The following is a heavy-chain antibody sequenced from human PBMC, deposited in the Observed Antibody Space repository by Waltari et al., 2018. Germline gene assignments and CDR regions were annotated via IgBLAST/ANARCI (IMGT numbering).Heavy chain of an antibody. J-gene: IGHJ6*02. Sequence: QVQLVQSGAEVKKPGASVKVSCKASGYTFTGYYMHWVRQAPGQGLEWMGWINPNSGGTNYAQKFQGRVTMTRDTSISTAYMELSRLRSDDTAVYYCARVLVVVAATGGYYYYYGMDVWGQGTTVTVSS. V-gene: IGHV1-2*02. CDR3: ARVLVVVAATGGYYYYYGMDV. CDR1: GYTFTGYY. D-gene: IGHD2-15*01. CDR2: INPNSGGT.